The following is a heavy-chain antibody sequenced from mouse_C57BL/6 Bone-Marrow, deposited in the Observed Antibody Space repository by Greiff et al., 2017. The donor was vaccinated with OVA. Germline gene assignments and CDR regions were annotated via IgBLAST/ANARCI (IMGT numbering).Heavy chain of an antibody. Sequence: EVQLQQSGPELVKPGASVKISCKASGYTFTDYYMNWVKQSHGKSLEWIGDINPNNGGTSYNQKFKGKATLTVDKSSSTAYMELRSLTSEDSAVYYCAREFITTVVARDYGGQGTTRTVSS. CDR3: AREFITTVVARDY. D-gene: IGHD1-1*01. CDR1: GYTFTDYY. CDR2: INPNNGGT. J-gene: IGHJ2*01. V-gene: IGHV1-26*01.